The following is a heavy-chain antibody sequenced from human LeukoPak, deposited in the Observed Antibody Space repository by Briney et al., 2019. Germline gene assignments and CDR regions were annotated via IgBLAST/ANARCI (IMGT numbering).Heavy chain of an antibody. V-gene: IGHV3-23*01. CDR1: GFTFNSYA. J-gene: IGHJ6*03. Sequence: PGGSLRLSCAASGFTFNSYAMSWVRQAPGKGLEWVSTISGNGGSTYYADSVKGRLTISRDKSKNTVSLQMNSLRAEDTAVYYCARDAYCSSTSCYLDVWGKGTTVTVSS. CDR2: ISGNGGST. D-gene: IGHD2-2*01. CDR3: ARDAYCSSTSCYLDV.